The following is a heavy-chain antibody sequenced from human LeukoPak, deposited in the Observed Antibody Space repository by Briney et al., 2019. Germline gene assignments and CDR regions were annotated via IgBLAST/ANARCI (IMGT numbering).Heavy chain of an antibody. D-gene: IGHD4-17*01. V-gene: IGHV4-59*01. CDR3: ARLTRRGYGDYVSLFDY. J-gene: IGHJ4*02. CDR1: GGSISSYY. CDR2: IYYSGST. Sequence: SETLSLTCTVSGGSISSYYWSWIRQPPGKGLEWIGYIYYSGSTNYNPSLKSRVTISVDTSKNQLSLKLSSVTAADTAVYYCARLTRRGYGDYVSLFDYWGQGTLVTVSS.